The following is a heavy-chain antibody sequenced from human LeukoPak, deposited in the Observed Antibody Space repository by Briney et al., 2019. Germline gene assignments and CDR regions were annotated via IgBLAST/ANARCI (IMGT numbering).Heavy chain of an antibody. J-gene: IGHJ4*02. Sequence: PSETLSLTCAVYGGSFSGYYWNWIRQPPGKGLEWIGEINHSGSTNYNPSLKSRVTISVDTSKNQFSLKLGSVTAADTAVYYCARAMSIAARLQTIFDYWGQGTLVTVSS. CDR2: INHSGST. V-gene: IGHV4-34*01. CDR1: GGSFSGYY. CDR3: ARAMSIAARLQTIFDY. D-gene: IGHD6-6*01.